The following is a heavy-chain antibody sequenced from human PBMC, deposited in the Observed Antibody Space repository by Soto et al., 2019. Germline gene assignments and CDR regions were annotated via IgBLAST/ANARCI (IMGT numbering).Heavy chain of an antibody. CDR3: ARDPSVIVVVPAAIGWFDP. CDR1: GFTFSSYS. CDR2: ISSSSSTI. Sequence: GGSLRLSCAASGFTFSSYSMNWVRQAPGKGLEWVSYISSSSSTIYYADSVKGRFTISRDNAKNSLYLQMNSLRAEDTAVYYCARDPSVIVVVPAAIGWFDPWGQGTLVTVSS. D-gene: IGHD2-2*01. V-gene: IGHV3-48*01. J-gene: IGHJ5*02.